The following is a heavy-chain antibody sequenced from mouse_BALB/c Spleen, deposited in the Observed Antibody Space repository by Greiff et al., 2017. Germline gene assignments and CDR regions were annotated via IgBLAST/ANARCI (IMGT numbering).Heavy chain of an antibody. Sequence: VQLQQSGPELVKPGASVKIPCKASGYTFTDYNMDWVKQSHGKSLEWIGDINPNNGGTIYNQKFKGKATLTVDKSSSTAYMELRSLTSEDTAVYYCARGDYYGSSRYAMDYWGQGTSVTVSS. J-gene: IGHJ4*01. CDR2: INPNNGGT. CDR1: GYTFTDYN. V-gene: IGHV1-18*01. CDR3: ARGDYYGSSRYAMDY. D-gene: IGHD1-1*01.